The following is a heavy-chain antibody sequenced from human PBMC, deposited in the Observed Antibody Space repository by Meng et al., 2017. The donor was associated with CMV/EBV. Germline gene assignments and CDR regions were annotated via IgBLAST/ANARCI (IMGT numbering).Heavy chain of an antibody. CDR3: ARGSTSVTMIVVVFTAASLAYDS. V-gene: IGHV4-34*01. CDR2: INHRGST. J-gene: IGHJ4*02. D-gene: IGHD3-22*01. Sequence: SETLSLTCAVYGGSFSGYDWTWIRQSPGKGLEWIGEINHRGSTNYNPSLKSRLTISLDTSKNQFSLKLKSVTAADTAVYYCARGSTSVTMIVVVFTAASLAYDSWGQGTLVTAPQ. CDR1: GGSFSGYD.